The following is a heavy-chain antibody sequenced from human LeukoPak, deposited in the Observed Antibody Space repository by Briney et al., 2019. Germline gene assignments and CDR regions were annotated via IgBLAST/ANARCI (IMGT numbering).Heavy chain of an antibody. J-gene: IGHJ4*02. V-gene: IGHV3-48*01. CDR3: AKQSAGSAAWYSLHYDF. CDR2: ISSRSSNI. Sequence: GGSLRLSCAASGFTFSSYSMNWVRQAPGRGLEWVSYISSRSSNIYYADSVKGRFTISRDNSKDTLYLQMNGLRAEDTAVYFCAKQSAGSAAWYSLHYDFWGQGTLVTVSS. CDR1: GFTFSSYS. D-gene: IGHD6-13*01.